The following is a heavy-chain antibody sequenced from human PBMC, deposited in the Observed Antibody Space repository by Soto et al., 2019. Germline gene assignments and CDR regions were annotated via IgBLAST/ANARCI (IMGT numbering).Heavy chain of an antibody. Sequence: SETLSLTCTVSGGSISSGGYYWSWIRQHPGKGLEWIGYIYYSGSTYYNPSLKSRVTISVDTSKNQFSLKLSSVTAADTAVYYCARDVMVRGVIFAFDIWGQGTMVTVSS. J-gene: IGHJ3*02. D-gene: IGHD3-10*01. CDR3: ARDVMVRGVIFAFDI. V-gene: IGHV4-31*03. CDR2: IYYSGST. CDR1: GGSISSGGYY.